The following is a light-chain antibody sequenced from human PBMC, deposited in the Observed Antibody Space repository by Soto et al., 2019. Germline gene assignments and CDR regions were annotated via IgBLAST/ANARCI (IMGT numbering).Light chain of an antibody. CDR3: QHYNSWPVYT. CDR1: DSIGTN. Sequence: IVLTQFPATLSVSPGERATLSCRAGDSIGTNVAWYQHKPGQSPRLLIYNACTRPPGVAARFSGSGSGTEFTLTISSLQPEDFAVYYCQHYNSWPVYTFGQGTKLDIK. CDR2: NAC. V-gene: IGKV3-15*01. J-gene: IGKJ2*01.